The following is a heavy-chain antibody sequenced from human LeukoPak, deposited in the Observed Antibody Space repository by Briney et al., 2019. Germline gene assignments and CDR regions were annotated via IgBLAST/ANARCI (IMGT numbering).Heavy chain of an antibody. D-gene: IGHD3-10*01. Sequence: GGSLRLSCAASGFTFNTYWMSWVRQAPGKGLEWVSFISSSGSTKYYADSVKGRFAISRDNTKNSLYLQMSSLRAEDTAVYYCARERTPKYFYGSGTFDRYYDYWGQGTLVTVSS. CDR1: GFTFNTYW. CDR2: ISSSGSTK. V-gene: IGHV3-48*04. J-gene: IGHJ4*02. CDR3: ARERTPKYFYGSGTFDRYYDY.